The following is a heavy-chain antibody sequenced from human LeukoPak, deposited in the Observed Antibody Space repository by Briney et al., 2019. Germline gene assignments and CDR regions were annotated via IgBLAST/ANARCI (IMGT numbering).Heavy chain of an antibody. D-gene: IGHD6-19*01. V-gene: IGHV3-72*01. J-gene: IGHJ4*02. CDR2: HRPKARSYTT. CDR3: ASGREQWLVLGDY. Sequence: GASLRLSCIASGFTFSDYYMDWVRQAPVKGLEWVARHRPKARSYTTEYAASVRGRFTISRDDSKNSLYLQMNSLRAEDTAVYYCASGREQWLVLGDYWGQGTLVTVSS. CDR1: GFTFSDYY.